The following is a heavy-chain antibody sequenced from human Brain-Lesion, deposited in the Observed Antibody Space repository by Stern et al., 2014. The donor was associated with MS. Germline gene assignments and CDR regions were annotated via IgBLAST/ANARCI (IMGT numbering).Heavy chain of an antibody. V-gene: IGHV4-30-2*01. CDR1: DDSLNSVVYS. J-gene: IGHJ3*01. CDR3: ARGDHRNSYDSSGYCCFVFDV. D-gene: IGHD3-22*01. Sequence: QLVQSGSGLVKPSQTLSLTCAVSDDSLNSVVYSWSWIRQPPGKGLEWIGYIYHSGRRYFNPPRNSRVTISVDRSKNQFSLKLSSVTAADTAVYYCARGDHRNSYDSSGYCCFVFDVWGQGTMVTVSS. CDR2: IYHSGRR.